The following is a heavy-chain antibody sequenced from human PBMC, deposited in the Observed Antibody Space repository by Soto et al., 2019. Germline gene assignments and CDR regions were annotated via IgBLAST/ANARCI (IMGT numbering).Heavy chain of an antibody. J-gene: IGHJ4*02. Sequence: QMQLVQSGPEVKKPGTSVKVSCKASGFTFTSSAVQWLRQARGQRLEWIGWIVVGSGNTNYAQKFQERVTITRDMSTSTDHMELSRPRSADTAVYYCAADRAYCGGYCYVDWGQGTLGTVSS. D-gene: IGHD2-21*02. CDR3: AADRAYCGGYCYVD. V-gene: IGHV1-58*01. CDR1: GFTFTSSA. CDR2: IVVGSGNT.